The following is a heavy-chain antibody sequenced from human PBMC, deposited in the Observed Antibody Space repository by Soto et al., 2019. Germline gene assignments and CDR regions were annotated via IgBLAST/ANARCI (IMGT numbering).Heavy chain of an antibody. J-gene: IGHJ4*02. CDR2: MSPGGNSR. CDR3: ASGAAFYYDTSRY. Sequence: VGSLRLSCAAPGFNFNIHALHWIRQAPVDGLEWVALMSPGGNSRYYADSVKGRFTISRDTSKSTLYLQMTSLRPEDTAVYYCASGAAFYYDTSRYWGQETLVTVSS. CDR1: GFNFNIHA. D-gene: IGHD3-22*01. V-gene: IGHV3-30-3*01.